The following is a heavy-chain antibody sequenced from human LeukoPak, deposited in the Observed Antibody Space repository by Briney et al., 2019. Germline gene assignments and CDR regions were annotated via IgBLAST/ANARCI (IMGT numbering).Heavy chain of an antibody. V-gene: IGHV3-11*04. J-gene: IGHJ4*02. Sequence: PGGSLRLSCAASGFSFSDYYMSWIRQAPGKGLEWLSHISDSDTMYYADSVKGRFTISRDNAKNSLYLQMNSLRADDTAVYYCARDLLGWELHYFDYWGQGTLVTVSS. CDR1: GFSFSDYY. CDR2: ISDSDTM. D-gene: IGHD1-26*01. CDR3: ARDLLGWELHYFDY.